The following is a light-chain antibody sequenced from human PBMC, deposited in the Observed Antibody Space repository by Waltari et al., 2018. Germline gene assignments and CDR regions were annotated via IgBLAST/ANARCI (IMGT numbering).Light chain of an antibody. V-gene: IGKV3-11*01. CDR1: QSISTY. Sequence: EIVFTQSPATLSLSPGERATLSCRASQSISTYLAWYQQRPGQAPRLLIYDASNRASGIPARFSGSGSGTDFTLTISSLEPKDFAVYYGQQRSDWPLAFGGGTKVEI. J-gene: IGKJ4*01. CDR2: DAS. CDR3: QQRSDWPLA.